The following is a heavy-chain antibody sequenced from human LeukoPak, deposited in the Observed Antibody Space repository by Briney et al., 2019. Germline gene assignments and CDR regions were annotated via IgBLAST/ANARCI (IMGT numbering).Heavy chain of an antibody. D-gene: IGHD3-10*02. V-gene: IGHV3-49*04. CDR3: TTPCSGSYYRQALDY. CDR2: IRSKAYGGTT. J-gene: IGHJ4*02. CDR1: GFTFGDYA. Sequence: PGRSLRLSCTASGFTFGDYAMSWVRQAPGKGLEWVGFIRSKAYGGTTEYAASVKGRFTISRDDSKSIAYLQMNSLKTEDTAVYYCTTPCSGSYYRQALDYWGQGTLVTVSS.